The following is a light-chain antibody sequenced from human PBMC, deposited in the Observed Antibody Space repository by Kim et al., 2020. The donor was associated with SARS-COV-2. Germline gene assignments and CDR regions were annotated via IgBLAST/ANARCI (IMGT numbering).Light chain of an antibody. J-gene: IGLJ3*02. CDR2: QDR. Sequence: SVSPGQTASITCSGDKLGDRYTCWYQQKPGQSPVLVIYQDRRRSSGIPERFSGSNSGNTATLTISGTQAMDEADYYCQVWDSSTWVFGGGTQLTVL. CDR3: QVWDSSTWV. CDR1: KLGDRY. V-gene: IGLV3-1*01.